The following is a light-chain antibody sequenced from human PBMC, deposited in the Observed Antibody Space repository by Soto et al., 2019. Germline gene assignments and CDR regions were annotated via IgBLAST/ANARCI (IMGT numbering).Light chain of an antibody. CDR1: QVIFNW. J-gene: IGKJ1*01. V-gene: IGKV1-12*01. CDR2: AAS. Sequence: DIQMTQSPSSVSASVGDSVTITCRASQVIFNWLAWYQHKPGKAPKLLIYAASSLQSGGTSRFSGRGSGTDCTLTISSLQPEDFATYYCQQANSFPWTFGQGTKVEIK. CDR3: QQANSFPWT.